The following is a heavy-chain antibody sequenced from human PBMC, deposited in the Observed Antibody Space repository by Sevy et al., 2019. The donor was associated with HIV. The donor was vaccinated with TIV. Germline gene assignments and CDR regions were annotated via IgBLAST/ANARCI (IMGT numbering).Heavy chain of an antibody. CDR1: GGSFSGYY. CDR3: ARRVREQLVGNWFDP. J-gene: IGHJ5*02. Sequence: SETLSLTCAVYGGSFSGYYWSWIRQPPGKGLEWIGEINHSGSTNYNPSLKSRVTISVDTSKNQFSLKLSSVTAADTAVYYCARRVREQLVGNWFDPWGQRTLVTVSS. CDR2: INHSGST. D-gene: IGHD6-6*01. V-gene: IGHV4-34*01.